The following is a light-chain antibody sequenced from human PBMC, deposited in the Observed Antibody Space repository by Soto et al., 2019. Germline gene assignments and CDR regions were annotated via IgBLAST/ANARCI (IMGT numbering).Light chain of an antibody. Sequence: QSVLTQPPSVSAAPGQKVTISGSGSSSNIENNYVSWYRQLPGTAPKLLIYENNKRPSGIPDRFSGSKSGTSATLGITGLETGDEADYYCATWDSSLSGGVFGTGTKLTVL. CDR3: ATWDSSLSGGV. CDR1: SSNIENNY. V-gene: IGLV1-51*02. J-gene: IGLJ1*01. CDR2: ENN.